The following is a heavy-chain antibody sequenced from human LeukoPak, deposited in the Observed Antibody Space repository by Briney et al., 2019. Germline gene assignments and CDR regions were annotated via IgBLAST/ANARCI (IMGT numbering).Heavy chain of an antibody. CDR2: IGGDADST. J-gene: IGHJ4*02. CDR3: AKDIYRGLDMATRPDY. V-gene: IGHV3-43*02. D-gene: IGHD5-24*01. CDR1: GFTFDDYA. Sequence: GGSLRLSCAASGFTFDDYAMHWARHAAGKGLEWVPLIGGDADSTYYADSVKGRFTISRDDSKNSLYLQMNSLRTEDTALYYCAKDIYRGLDMATRPDYWGQGTLVTVSS.